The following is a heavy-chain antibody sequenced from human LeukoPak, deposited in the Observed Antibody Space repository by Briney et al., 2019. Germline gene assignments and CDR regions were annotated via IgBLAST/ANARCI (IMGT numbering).Heavy chain of an antibody. J-gene: IGHJ4*02. Sequence: PGGSLRLSCAASGFTFGSYGMHWVRQAPGKGLEWVAFIRYDGSNKYYADSVKGRFTISRDSSKNTLYLQMNSLRAEDTAVYYCAKRGAEVGTTIAPGDYWGQGSLVTVSS. CDR1: GFTFGSYG. V-gene: IGHV3-30*02. CDR2: IRYDGSNK. D-gene: IGHD1-26*01. CDR3: AKRGAEVGTTIAPGDY.